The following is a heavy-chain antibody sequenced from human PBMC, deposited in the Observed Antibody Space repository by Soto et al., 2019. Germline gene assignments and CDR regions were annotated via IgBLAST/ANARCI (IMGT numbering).Heavy chain of an antibody. V-gene: IGHV3-74*01. CDR1: GFTLRSHR. CDR2: IDTDGGGT. Sequence: EVQLVESGGGLVQPGGSLRVSCAASGFTLRSHRIHWVRQVPGKGLEWVSRIDTDGGGTSYADSVKGRFTISTDNAKNTVHLQMHGLRGEDTAVYYCATVFDLWGQGTLVTVSS. J-gene: IGHJ5*02. CDR3: ATVFDL.